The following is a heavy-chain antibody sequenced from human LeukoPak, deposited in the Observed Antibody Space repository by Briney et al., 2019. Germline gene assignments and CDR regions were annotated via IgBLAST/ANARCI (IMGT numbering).Heavy chain of an antibody. D-gene: IGHD3-10*01. V-gene: IGHV3-30*04. Sequence: HGGSLRLSCAASGFTFSSYAMHWVRQAPGKGLEWVAVISYDGSNKYYADSVKGRFTISRDNSKNTLYLQMNSLRAEDTAVYYCARDVSNYYGSGSYYTSNYFDYWGQGTLVTVSS. CDR2: ISYDGSNK. CDR1: GFTFSSYA. CDR3: ARDVSNYYGSGSYYTSNYFDY. J-gene: IGHJ4*02.